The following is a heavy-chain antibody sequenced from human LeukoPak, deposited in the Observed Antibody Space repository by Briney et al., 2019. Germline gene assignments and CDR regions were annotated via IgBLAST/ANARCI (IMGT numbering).Heavy chain of an antibody. CDR1: GGSISSYY. CDR3: ARGPSGDADWFDP. Sequence: SETLSLTCTVSGGSISSYYWSWIRQPPGKGLEWIGYIYYSGSTNYNPSLKSRVTISVDTSKNQFSLKLSSVTAADTAVYYCARGPSGDADWFDPWGQGTLVTVSS. CDR2: IYYSGST. V-gene: IGHV4-59*01. J-gene: IGHJ5*02. D-gene: IGHD2-21*02.